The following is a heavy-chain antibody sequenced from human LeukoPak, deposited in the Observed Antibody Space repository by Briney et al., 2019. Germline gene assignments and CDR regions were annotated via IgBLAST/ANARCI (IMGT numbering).Heavy chain of an antibody. CDR3: ARHPFNYPFDY. CDR2: IYYTGST. D-gene: IGHD5-24*01. Sequence: PSETLSLTRTVSGGSISGHCWSWIRQSPGKGLEWLAFIYYTGSTHYNPSLKSRVTISLDASRNQFSLTLTSVTAADTAVYYCARHPFNYPFDYWGQGTLVTVSS. CDR1: GGSISGHC. V-gene: IGHV4-59*08. J-gene: IGHJ4*02.